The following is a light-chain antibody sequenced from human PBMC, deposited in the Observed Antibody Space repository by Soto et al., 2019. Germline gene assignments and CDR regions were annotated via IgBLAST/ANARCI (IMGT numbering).Light chain of an antibody. CDR2: GAS. CDR1: QSVSSSD. Sequence: EIVLTQSPGTLSLSPGERATLSCRASQSVSSSDLAGYQQKPGQAPRLLIYGASSRATGIPDRFSGSGSGTGFTLPISRLEPEDFAVYYCQQYDSSPYTFGQGTKLEIK. V-gene: IGKV3-20*01. CDR3: QQYDSSPYT. J-gene: IGKJ2*01.